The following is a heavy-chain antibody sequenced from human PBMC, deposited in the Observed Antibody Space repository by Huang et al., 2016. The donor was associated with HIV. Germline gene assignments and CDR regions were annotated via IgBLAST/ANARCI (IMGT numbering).Heavy chain of an antibody. V-gene: IGHV1-2*02. D-gene: IGHD2-15*01. CDR3: AREVVSATGYYYYGMDV. CDR1: GYTFTGYY. J-gene: IGHJ6*02. Sequence: QVQLVQSGAEVKKPGASVKVSCKASGYTFTGYYMHWVRQAPGQGLEWRGWINPKSGGTNYAQKCQGRVTMTRDTSISTAYMELSRLRSDDTAVYYCAREVVSATGYYYYGMDVWGQGTTVTVSS. CDR2: INPKSGGT.